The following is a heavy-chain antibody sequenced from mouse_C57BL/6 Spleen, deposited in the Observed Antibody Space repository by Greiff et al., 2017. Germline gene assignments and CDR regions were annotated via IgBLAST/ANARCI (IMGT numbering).Heavy chain of an antibody. Sequence: EVQRVESGGDFVKPGGSLKLSCAASGFTFSSYGMSWVRQTPDQRLEWVATISSGGSYTYYPDSVKGRFTISRDTAKNTLYLQLSSLKSEDTAMYYCARQGPCGNVFDDWGQGTTLTVAS. CDR3: ARQGPCGNVFDD. CDR1: GFTFSSYG. D-gene: IGHD2-1*01. V-gene: IGHV5-6*01. J-gene: IGHJ2*01. CDR2: ISSGGSYT.